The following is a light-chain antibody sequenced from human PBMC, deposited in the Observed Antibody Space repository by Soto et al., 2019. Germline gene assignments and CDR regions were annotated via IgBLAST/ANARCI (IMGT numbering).Light chain of an antibody. V-gene: IGKV3-15*01. J-gene: IGKJ5*01. CDR3: QQYNNWPPRIT. Sequence: EIVMTQSPATLSVSPGERATLSCRASQSVSSNLAWYQQKPGQAPRLLIYGASTRATGIPARFSGSGSGTEFTLTISSLQSEDFAVYYCQQYNNWPPRITFGQGTRLESK. CDR2: GAS. CDR1: QSVSSN.